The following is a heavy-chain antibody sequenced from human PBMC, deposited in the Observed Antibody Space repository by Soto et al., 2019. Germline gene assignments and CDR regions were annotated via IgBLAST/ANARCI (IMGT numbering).Heavy chain of an antibody. CDR1: GYPFTRLA. Sequence: KGLGASVKVXCKASGYPFTRLALSWVRQAPGQGLEWMGWISAYNGNTNYAQKLQGRVTMTTDTSTSTAYMELRSLRSDDTAVYYCARDGGYNWNYGYWGQGTLVTVSS. D-gene: IGHD1-7*01. V-gene: IGHV1-18*01. CDR3: ARDGGYNWNYGY. J-gene: IGHJ4*02. CDR2: ISAYNGNT.